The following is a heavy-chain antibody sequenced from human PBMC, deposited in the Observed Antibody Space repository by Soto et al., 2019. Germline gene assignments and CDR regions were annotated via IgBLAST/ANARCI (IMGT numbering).Heavy chain of an antibody. CDR1: GVSISTGGYY. Sequence: SETLSLTCTVSGVSISTGGYYWSWIRQHPGKGLEWIGNIYYSGRTYYNPSLKSRVILSVDTSKNHFSLNLRSLTAADSAMYYCASVTRGDSEYYFDYWGQGALVTVYS. D-gene: IGHD7-27*01. V-gene: IGHV4-31*03. CDR2: IYYSGRT. J-gene: IGHJ4*02. CDR3: ASVTRGDSEYYFDY.